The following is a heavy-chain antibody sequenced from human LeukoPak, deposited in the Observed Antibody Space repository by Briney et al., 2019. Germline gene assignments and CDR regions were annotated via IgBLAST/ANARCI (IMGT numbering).Heavy chain of an antibody. CDR3: AKGDNNILTGYYNSFDS. CDR2: ISGSAIST. J-gene: IGHJ4*02. CDR1: GFTFSSYA. D-gene: IGHD3-9*01. V-gene: IGHV3-23*01. Sequence: GGSLRLSCAASGFTFSSYAMSWIRQAPGKGLEWVSSISGSAISTYYADSVKGWFTISRDNSRNTLYLQMNSLRAEDTALFYCAKGDNNILTGYYNSFDSWGQGTLVTVSS.